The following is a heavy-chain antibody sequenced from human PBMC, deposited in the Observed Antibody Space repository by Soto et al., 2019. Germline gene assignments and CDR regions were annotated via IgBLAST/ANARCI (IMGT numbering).Heavy chain of an antibody. D-gene: IGHD6-19*01. CDR2: ISYDGSNK. Sequence: VQLVESGGGVVQPGRSLRLSCAASGFTFSSYGMHWVRQAPGKGLECVAVISYDGSNKYYADSVKGRFTISRDNSKNTLYLQMNSLRAEDTAVYYCAKERDSSWDVWGQGTTVTVSS. J-gene: IGHJ6*02. V-gene: IGHV3-30*18. CDR3: AKERDSSWDV. CDR1: GFTFSSYG.